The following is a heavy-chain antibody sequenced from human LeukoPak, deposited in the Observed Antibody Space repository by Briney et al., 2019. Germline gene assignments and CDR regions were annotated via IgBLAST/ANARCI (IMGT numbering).Heavy chain of an antibody. CDR2: IYSGGST. CDR1: GFTVSSNY. D-gene: IGHD3-22*01. J-gene: IGHJ4*02. Sequence: PGGSLRLSCAASGFTVSSNYMSWVRQAPGQGLEWVSVIYSGGSTYYADSVKGRFTISRDNSKNTLYLQMNSLRAEDTAVYYCAIELDYDSSGYYYFYWGQGTLVTVSS. V-gene: IGHV3-53*01. CDR3: AIELDYDSSGYYYFY.